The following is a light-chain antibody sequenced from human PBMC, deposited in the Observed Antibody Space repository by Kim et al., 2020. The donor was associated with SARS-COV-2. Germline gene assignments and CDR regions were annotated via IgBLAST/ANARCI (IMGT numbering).Light chain of an antibody. CDR1: SSNIGSNY. V-gene: IGLV1-47*01. CDR2: RNN. J-gene: IGLJ2*01. CDR3: AAWDDSLSGVV. Sequence: GQGVPLSCSGSSSNIGSNYVYWYQQLPGTAPKLLIYRNNQRPSGVPDRFSGSKSGTSASLAISGLRSEDEADYYCAAWDDSLSGVVFGGGTQLTVL.